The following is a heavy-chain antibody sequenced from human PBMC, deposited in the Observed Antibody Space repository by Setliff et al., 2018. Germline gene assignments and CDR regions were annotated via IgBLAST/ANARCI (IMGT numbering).Heavy chain of an antibody. CDR3: WRDVCPYHYEGAFDI. CDR1: GYTFTSHY. CDR2: INPSSGRT. V-gene: IGHV1-46*01. D-gene: IGHD3-22*01. J-gene: IGHJ3*02. Sequence: GASVKVSSKASGYTFTSHYMHWVRQAPGLGLEWMGTINPSSGRTSYAQKFQGRVTMTRDTSTSTVYMDMSSLRSEDTAVYYCWRDVCPYHYEGAFDIWGQGTMVTVSS.